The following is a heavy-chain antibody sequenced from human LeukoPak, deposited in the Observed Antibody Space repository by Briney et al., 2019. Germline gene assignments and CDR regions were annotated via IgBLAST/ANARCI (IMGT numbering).Heavy chain of an antibody. CDR3: TRCPDCYVKGNWFDP. CDR2: ISWNSGSI. J-gene: IGHJ5*02. Sequence: GRSLRLSCAASGFTFDHYAMHWLRQAPGKGLEWVSGISWNSGSIGYADSVKGRFTISRDNAKNSLYLQMNSLSAEEMAWYYCTRCPDCYVKGNWFDPWREGTLVTDSS. CDR1: GFTFDHYA. D-gene: IGHD2-21*02. V-gene: IGHV3-9*03.